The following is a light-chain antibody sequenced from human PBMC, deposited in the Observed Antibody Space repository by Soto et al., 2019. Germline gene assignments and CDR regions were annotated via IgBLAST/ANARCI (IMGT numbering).Light chain of an antibody. J-gene: IGLJ3*02. CDR1: NSNIGAGYD. Sequence: QAVVTQPPSVSGAPGQRVTISCTGYNSNIGAGYDVHWYQQLPGTAPKLLIYGNSNRPSGVPDRFSASKSGTSAPLAITGLQAEDEADYYCQSYDSSLSGWVFGGGTKLTVL. CDR3: QSYDSSLSGWV. CDR2: GNS. V-gene: IGLV1-40*01.